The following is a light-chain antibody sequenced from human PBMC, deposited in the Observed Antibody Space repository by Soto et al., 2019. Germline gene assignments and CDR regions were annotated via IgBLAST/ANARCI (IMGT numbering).Light chain of an antibody. CDR2: DVS. Sequence: QSVLTQPASVSGSPGQSITLSCTGTSSDVGGYNYVSWYQQHPGKAPKLMIYDVSNRPSGVSNRFSGSKSGNTASLTISGLQAEDEADYYCSSYTSSSNVFGTGTKVTVL. CDR1: SSDVGGYNY. V-gene: IGLV2-14*01. J-gene: IGLJ1*01. CDR3: SSYTSSSNV.